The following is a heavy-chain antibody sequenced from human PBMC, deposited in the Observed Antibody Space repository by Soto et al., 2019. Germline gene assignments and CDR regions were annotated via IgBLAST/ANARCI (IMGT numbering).Heavy chain of an antibody. D-gene: IGHD6-13*01. CDR1: GFTFTHYG. V-gene: IGHV1-18*01. Sequence: ASVKVSCKTSGFTFTHYGIRWLRQAPGQGLEWMGWISAYNGATNYAQKFRDRLTMTTDASTSTAYMELRSLRSDDTAVYFCARASNASNWDYWGQGTLVTVSS. J-gene: IGHJ4*02. CDR3: ARASNASNWDY. CDR2: ISAYNGAT.